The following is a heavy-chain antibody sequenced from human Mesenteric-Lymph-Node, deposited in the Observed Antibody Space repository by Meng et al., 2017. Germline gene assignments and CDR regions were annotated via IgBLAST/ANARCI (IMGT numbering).Heavy chain of an antibody. Sequence: GESLKISCAASGFTFSSYAMHWVRQAPGKGLEWVAVISYDGSNKYYADSVKGRFTISRDNSKNTLYLQMNSLRAEDTAVYYCAKDTEVVRGFDYWGQGTLVTVSS. CDR3: AKDTEVVRGFDY. CDR2: ISYDGSNK. V-gene: IGHV3-30*07. CDR1: GFTFSSYA. D-gene: IGHD2-2*01. J-gene: IGHJ4*02.